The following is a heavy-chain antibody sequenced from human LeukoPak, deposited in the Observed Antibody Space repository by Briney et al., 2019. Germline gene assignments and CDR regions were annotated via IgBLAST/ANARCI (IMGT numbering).Heavy chain of an antibody. J-gene: IGHJ6*02. CDR1: GYTFTSYY. Sequence: GASVKVSCKASGYTFTSYYMHWVRQAPGQGLEWMGWISAYNGNTNYAQKLQGRVTMTTDTSTSTAYMELRSLRSDDTAVYYCARDKVVVVPAADHNYYYGMDVWGQGTTVTVSS. CDR2: ISAYNGNT. CDR3: ARDKVVVVPAADHNYYYGMDV. D-gene: IGHD2-2*01. V-gene: IGHV1-18*04.